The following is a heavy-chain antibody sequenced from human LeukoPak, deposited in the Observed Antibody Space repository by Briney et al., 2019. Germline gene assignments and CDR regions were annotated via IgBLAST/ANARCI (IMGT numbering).Heavy chain of an antibody. D-gene: IGHD4-17*01. V-gene: IGHV3-48*03. Sequence: GGSLRLSCAASGFTFSGYDMNWVRQAPGKGLEWVSHISNTGTNIHYTDSVKGRFTISRDNAKNSLFLQMHSLRAEDTAVYYCATLTTVTHDAFDIWGQGTMVTVSS. CDR3: ATLTTVTHDAFDI. CDR2: ISNTGTNI. CDR1: GFTFSGYD. J-gene: IGHJ3*02.